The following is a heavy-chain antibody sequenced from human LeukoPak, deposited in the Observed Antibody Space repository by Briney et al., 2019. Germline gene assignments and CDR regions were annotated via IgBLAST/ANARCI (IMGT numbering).Heavy chain of an antibody. Sequence: GGSLRLSGAASGFTFSNYAMAWVRQTPGKGRKWVATISGSGDRTDYADSVKGRFTISTDNSKNTLYLQMNDLRAEDAAAYYCARSPANFVDYWGQGTLVTVSS. V-gene: IGHV3-23*01. CDR1: GFTFSNYA. J-gene: IGHJ4*02. CDR2: ISGSGDRT. D-gene: IGHD3-9*01. CDR3: ARSPANFVDY.